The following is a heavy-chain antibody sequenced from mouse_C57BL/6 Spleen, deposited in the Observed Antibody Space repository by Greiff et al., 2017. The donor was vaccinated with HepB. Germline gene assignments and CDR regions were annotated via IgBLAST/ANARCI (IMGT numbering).Heavy chain of an antibody. Sequence: EVQLVESGGDLVKPGGSLKLSCAASGFTFSSYGMSWVRQTPDKRLEWVATISSGGSYTYYPDSVKGRFTISRDNAKNTLYLQMSSLKSEDTAMYYCARRAEDAMDYWGQGTSVTVSS. CDR3: ARRAEDAMDY. CDR1: GFTFSSYG. V-gene: IGHV5-6*01. CDR2: ISSGGSYT. J-gene: IGHJ4*01.